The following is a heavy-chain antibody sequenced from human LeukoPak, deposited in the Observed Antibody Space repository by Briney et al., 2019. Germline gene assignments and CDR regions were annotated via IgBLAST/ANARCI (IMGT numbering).Heavy chain of an antibody. CDR1: GFTVSSNY. J-gene: IGHJ4*02. CDR2: IYSGGST. Sequence: PGGSLRLSCAASGFTVSSNYMSWVRQAPGKGLEWVSVIYSGGSTYYADSVKGRFTISRDNSKNTLYLQMNSLRAEDTAVYYCAKDRHPVRGYSGYATDYWGQGTLVTVSS. CDR3: AKDRHPVRGYSGYATDY. V-gene: IGHV3-53*01. D-gene: IGHD5-12*01.